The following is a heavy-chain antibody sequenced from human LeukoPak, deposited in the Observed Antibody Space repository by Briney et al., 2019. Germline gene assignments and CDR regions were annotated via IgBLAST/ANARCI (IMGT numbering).Heavy chain of an antibody. D-gene: IGHD2-21*01. CDR2: INRNGGST. V-gene: IGHV3-20*04. Sequence: GGSLRLSCAASGFTFDDYGMSWVRQTPGKGLEWVSDINRNGGSTGYEDSVKGRFTISRDNAKNTLYLQMNSLRAEDTAVYYCARDGVEFYNWFDPWGQGTLVTVSS. CDR1: GFTFDDYG. CDR3: ARDGVEFYNWFDP. J-gene: IGHJ5*02.